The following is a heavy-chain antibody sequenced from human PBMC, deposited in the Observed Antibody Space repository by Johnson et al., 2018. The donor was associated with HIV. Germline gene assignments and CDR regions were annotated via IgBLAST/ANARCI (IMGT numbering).Heavy chain of an antibody. V-gene: IGHV3-30*04. D-gene: IGHD3-3*01. CDR3: AAYYDFWSGSYTSGFDI. J-gene: IGHJ3*02. Sequence: QVQLVESGGGLVKPGGSLRLSCAASGFTFSRYALHWVRQAPGKGLEWVAVISYDGSHKYYADSVKGRFTISRDNSKNTLYLQMNSLRVEDTAVYYCAAYYDFWSGSYTSGFDIWGQGTMVTVSS. CDR2: ISYDGSHK. CDR1: GFTFSRYA.